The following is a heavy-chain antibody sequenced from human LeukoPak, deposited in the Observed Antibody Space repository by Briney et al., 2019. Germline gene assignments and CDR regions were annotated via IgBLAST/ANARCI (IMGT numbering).Heavy chain of an antibody. J-gene: IGHJ6*02. V-gene: IGHV3-21*01. Sequence: PGGSLRLSRAAYGFSFGSYDMNWVRQAPGKGLEWVSSITTSSSYIYYADSVKGRFTVSRDNAKNSLYLQMNSLRAEDTAVYYCASHIVVVTAIRYYAMDVWGQGTTVTVSS. CDR2: ITTSSSYI. D-gene: IGHD2-2*01. CDR3: ASHIVVVTAIRYYAMDV. CDR1: GFSFGSYD.